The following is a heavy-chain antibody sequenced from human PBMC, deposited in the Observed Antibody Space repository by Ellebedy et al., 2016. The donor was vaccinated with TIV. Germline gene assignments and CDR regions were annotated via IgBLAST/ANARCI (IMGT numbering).Heavy chain of an antibody. V-gene: IGHV3-23*01. CDR2: INGGGGNS. CDR1: GFTSNMFA. CDR3: AKFQGGTFDV. J-gene: IGHJ3*01. Sequence: PGGSLRLSCVASGFTSNMFALGWVRQAPGKGLEWVSAINGGGGNSYNADSVEGRFTISRDNSKHTVYLQMNSLRVEDTAVYYCAKFQGGTFDVWGQGTMVTVSS.